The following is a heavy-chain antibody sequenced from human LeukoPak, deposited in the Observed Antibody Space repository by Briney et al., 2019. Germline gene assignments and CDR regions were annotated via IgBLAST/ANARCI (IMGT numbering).Heavy chain of an antibody. V-gene: IGHV4-39*01. D-gene: IGHD5-18*01. CDR3: ARQGYSYGTSYNWFDP. J-gene: IGHJ5*02. CDR2: SYYSGST. Sequence: PSETLYVTCTVSGGSISSSSYYWGWMRHPPPNPLEWIGSSYYSGSTYYNPSLKSRVTISVDTSKNQFSLKLSSVTAADTAVYYCARQGYSYGTSYNWFDPWGQGTLVTVSS. CDR1: GGSISSSSYY.